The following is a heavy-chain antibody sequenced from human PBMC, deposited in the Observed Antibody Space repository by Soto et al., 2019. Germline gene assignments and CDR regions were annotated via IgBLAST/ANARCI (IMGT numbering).Heavy chain of an antibody. CDR1: GFTFSDYS. V-gene: IGHV3-48*02. CDR3: ARDAGSWGY. CDR2: ISSSSSTI. J-gene: IGHJ4*02. D-gene: IGHD3-10*01. Sequence: EVQLVESGGGLVQPGGSLRLSCAASGFTFSDYSMDWVRQAPGKGLECVSYISSSSSTIYYADSVKGRFTMSRDNAKTSLYLQMNSQRDEDMVGYYCARDAGSWGYWGQGTLVTVSS.